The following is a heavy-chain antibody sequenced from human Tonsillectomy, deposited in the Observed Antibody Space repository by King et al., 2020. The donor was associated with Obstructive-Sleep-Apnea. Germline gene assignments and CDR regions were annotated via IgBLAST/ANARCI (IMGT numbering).Heavy chain of an antibody. CDR3: ASSSLRYFDWLGDAFDI. CDR1: GGSFSGYY. V-gene: IGHV4-34*01. D-gene: IGHD3-9*01. Sequence: VQLQQWGAGLLKPSETLSLTCAVYGGSFSGYYWRWIRQPPGKGLECIGEINHSGSTNYNPSLKSRVTISAETSKNQFSLKLSSVTAADTAVYYCASSSLRYFDWLGDAFDIWGQGTMVTVAS. CDR2: INHSGST. J-gene: IGHJ3*02.